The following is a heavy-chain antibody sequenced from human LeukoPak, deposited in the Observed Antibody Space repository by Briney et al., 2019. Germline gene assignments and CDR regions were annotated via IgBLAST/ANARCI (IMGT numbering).Heavy chain of an antibody. D-gene: IGHD1-26*01. CDR3: ARGRSESYRRTYFDY. V-gene: IGHV1-8*03. Sequence: ASVKVSCKASGYTFTSYDINEVQQATAQGLEWMGWINPNSGNTHHQHQFQGRVTITRKTSISTAYMELSSLRSEDTAVYYCARGRSESYRRTYFDYWGQGTLVTVSS. CDR1: GYTFTSYD. J-gene: IGHJ4*01. CDR2: INPNSGNT.